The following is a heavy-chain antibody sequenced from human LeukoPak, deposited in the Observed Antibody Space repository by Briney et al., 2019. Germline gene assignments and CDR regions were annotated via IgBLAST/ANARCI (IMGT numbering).Heavy chain of an antibody. V-gene: IGHV4-59*01. D-gene: IGHD3-3*01. CDR3: ARSYDFWSGYYRGFDP. CDR2: IYYSGST. J-gene: IGHJ5*02. CDR1: GGAISSYY. Sequence: SENLSLTCTVSGGAISSYYWSWLRQAPGQGLEWIGYIYYSGSTNDKPSLSSLVTISVDTSKNQFSLKLSSVTAADTAVYYCARSYDFWSGYYRGFDPWGQGTLVTVSS.